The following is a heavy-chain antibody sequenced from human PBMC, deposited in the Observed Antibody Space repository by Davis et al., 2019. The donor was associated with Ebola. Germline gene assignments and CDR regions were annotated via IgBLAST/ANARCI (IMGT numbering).Heavy chain of an antibody. Sequence: GESLKISCAASGFTFDDYTMHWVRQAPGKGLEWVSLISWDGGSTYYADSVKGRFTISRDNSKNSLYLQMNSLRTEDTALYYCAKGIRRHSSGWNGGDYWGQGTLVTVSS. J-gene: IGHJ4*02. CDR2: ISWDGGST. V-gene: IGHV3-43*01. CDR1: GFTFDDYT. D-gene: IGHD6-19*01. CDR3: AKGIRRHSSGWNGGDY.